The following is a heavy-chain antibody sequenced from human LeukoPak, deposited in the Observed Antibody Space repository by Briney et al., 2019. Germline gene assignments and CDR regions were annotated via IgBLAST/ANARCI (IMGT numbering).Heavy chain of an antibody. J-gene: IGHJ4*02. CDR3: ARGERGLYCSSTSCYPVL. Sequence: GGSLRLSCAASAFTFSSYAMTWVRQAPGEGLEWVSSISSSSSYIYYADSVKGRFTISRDNAKNSLYLQMNSLRAEDTAVYYCARGERGLYCSSTSCYPVLGGQGTLVTVSS. D-gene: IGHD2-2*01. V-gene: IGHV3-21*01. CDR1: AFTFSSYA. CDR2: ISSSSSYI.